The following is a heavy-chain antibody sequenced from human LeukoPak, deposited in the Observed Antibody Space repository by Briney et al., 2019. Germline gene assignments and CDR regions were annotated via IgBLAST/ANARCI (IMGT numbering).Heavy chain of an antibody. D-gene: IGHD4-17*01. Sequence: GGSLRLPCVTSGFRFSDYYMMWIRQAPGKGPEWVAHISSSAATTLYADSVKGRFTVSRDNAKNSLYLEMTSLRAEDTAVYYCARDRGSTVTTVGYWGQGTLVTVSS. CDR3: ARDRGSTVTTVGY. V-gene: IGHV3-11*04. CDR2: ISSSAATT. J-gene: IGHJ4*02. CDR1: GFRFSDYY.